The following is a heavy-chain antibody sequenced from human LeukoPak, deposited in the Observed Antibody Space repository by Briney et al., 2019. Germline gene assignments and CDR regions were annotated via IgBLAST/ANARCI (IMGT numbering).Heavy chain of an antibody. CDR1: GVSFVGYT. CDR2: VRSQAYRGKS. D-gene: IGHD4-11*01. V-gene: IGHV3-49*04. J-gene: IGHJ4*02. CDR3: SRLINYRASYCFDS. Sequence: GGSLRLSCTASGVSFVGYTKAWVRHAPGKGLEWVGFVRSQAYRGKSEYVASVKGRFPISRDDSKSITYLQMDRLRTEDTATYYCSRLINYRASYCFDSWGKGTPVAVSS.